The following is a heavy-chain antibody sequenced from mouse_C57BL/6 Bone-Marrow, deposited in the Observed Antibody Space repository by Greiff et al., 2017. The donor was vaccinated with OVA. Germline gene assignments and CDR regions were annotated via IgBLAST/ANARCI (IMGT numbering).Heavy chain of an antibody. V-gene: IGHV1-55*01. CDR2: IYPGSGST. Sequence: VQLQQPGAELVKPGASVKMSCKASGYTFTSYWITWVKQRPGQGLEWIGDIYPGSGSTNYNEKFKSKATLTVDTSSSTAYMQLSSLTSEDSAVDYCARTVYYGSSLDYWGQGTTLTVSS. D-gene: IGHD1-1*01. CDR3: ARTVYYGSSLDY. CDR1: GYTFTSYW. J-gene: IGHJ2*01.